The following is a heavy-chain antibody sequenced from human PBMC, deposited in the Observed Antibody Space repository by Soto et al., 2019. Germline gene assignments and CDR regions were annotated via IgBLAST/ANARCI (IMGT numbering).Heavy chain of an antibody. CDR1: GFTFSSYA. CDR2: ISGSGGST. D-gene: IGHD6-13*01. Sequence: EVQLLESGGGLVQPGGSLRLSCAASGFTFSSYAMSWVRQAPGKGLEWVSAISGSGGSTYYADSVKGRFTISRDNSKNTLYLQMNSLRAEDTAVYYCANPLEQQPLKGMAFDIWGQGTMVTVSS. V-gene: IGHV3-23*01. CDR3: ANPLEQQPLKGMAFDI. J-gene: IGHJ3*02.